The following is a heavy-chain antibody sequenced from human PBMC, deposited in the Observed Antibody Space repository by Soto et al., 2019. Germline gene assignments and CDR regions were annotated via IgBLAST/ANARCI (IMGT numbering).Heavy chain of an antibody. D-gene: IGHD2-15*01. CDR3: ARAVVVVEAATRKYYGMDV. Sequence: QVQLQESGPGLVKPSQTLPLTCTVSGGSISSGGYYWSWIRQHPGKGLEWIGHIYDSGSTYYNPSLKSRVTISVDTSKNQFSLKLSSVTAADTAVYYCARAVVVVEAATRKYYGMDVWGQGTTVTVSS. J-gene: IGHJ6*02. CDR1: GGSISSGGYY. V-gene: IGHV4-31*03. CDR2: IYDSGST.